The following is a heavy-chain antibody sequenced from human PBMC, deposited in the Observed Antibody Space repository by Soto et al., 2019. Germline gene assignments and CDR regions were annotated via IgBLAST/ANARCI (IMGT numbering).Heavy chain of an antibody. D-gene: IGHD3-3*01. V-gene: IGHV1-69*01. CDR2: IIPIFGTA. CDR3: ARAGGYYDFWSGSYLTYGMDV. CDR1: GGTFSSYA. Sequence: QVQLVQSGAEVKKPGSSVKVSCKASGGTFSSYAISWVRQAPGQGLEWMGGIIPIFGTANYAQKFQGRVTITADESMSTAYMELSSLRSEDTAVYYCARAGGYYDFWSGSYLTYGMDVWGQGTTVTVSS. J-gene: IGHJ6*02.